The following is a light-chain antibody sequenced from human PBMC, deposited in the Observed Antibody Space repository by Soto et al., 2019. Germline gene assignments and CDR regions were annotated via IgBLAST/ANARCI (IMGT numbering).Light chain of an antibody. CDR3: LLYYCDSHLVV. CDR1: TGAVTSGSY. V-gene: IGLV7-43*01. Sequence: QTVVTQEPSLTVSPGGTVTLTCASSTGAVTSGSYPSWFQQKPGQAPRALIYSTGDKHPWTPARFSASLLGDKAALTLSGVQAEDEGDYYCLLYYCDSHLVVFGGGTQLTVL. CDR2: STG. J-gene: IGLJ2*01.